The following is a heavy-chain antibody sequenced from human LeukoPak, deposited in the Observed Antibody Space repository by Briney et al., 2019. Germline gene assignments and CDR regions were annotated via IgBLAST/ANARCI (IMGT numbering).Heavy chain of an antibody. D-gene: IGHD3-22*01. J-gene: IGHJ4*02. Sequence: GGSLRLSCAASGFTFSNAWMSWVRQAPGKGLEWVGRIKSKTDGGTTDYAAPVKGRFTISRDDSKNTLYLQMNSLKTEGTAVYYCTGDYDSSGYPGYWGQGTLVTVSS. V-gene: IGHV3-15*01. CDR2: IKSKTDGGTT. CDR3: TGDYDSSGYPGY. CDR1: GFTFSNAW.